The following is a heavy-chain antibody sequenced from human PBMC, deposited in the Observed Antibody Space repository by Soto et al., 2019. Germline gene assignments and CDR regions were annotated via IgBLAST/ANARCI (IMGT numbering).Heavy chain of an antibody. V-gene: IGHV1-18*04. D-gene: IGHD3-10*01. J-gene: IGHJ4*02. CDR3: ARAATGSYHSAY. CDR2: IAPHSGRT. CDR1: GYAFTSYG. Sequence: GPGVKKPGASVRVSCMTSGYAFTSYGVNWVRQAPGQGLEWMGWIAPHSGRTTYLPKFQGRVTISADASTNTAYMELTSLSSDDTGIYFCARAATGSYHSAYWGQGTLVTVSS.